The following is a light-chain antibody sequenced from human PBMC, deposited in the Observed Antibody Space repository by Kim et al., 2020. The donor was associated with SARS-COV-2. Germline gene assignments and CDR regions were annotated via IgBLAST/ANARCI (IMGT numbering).Light chain of an antibody. Sequence: NFMLTHPHSVSESPGKTVTISCTRSSGSIASNYVQWYQQRPGSAPTTVIYEDNQRPSGVPDRFSGSIDSSSNSASLTISGLKTEDEADYYCQSYDSSIAVFGGGTQLTVL. CDR3: QSYDSSIAV. CDR1: SGSIASNY. V-gene: IGLV6-57*03. CDR2: EDN. J-gene: IGLJ3*02.